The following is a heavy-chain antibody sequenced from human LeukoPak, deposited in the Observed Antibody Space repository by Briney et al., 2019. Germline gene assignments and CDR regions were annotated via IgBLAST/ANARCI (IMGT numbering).Heavy chain of an antibody. D-gene: IGHD6-13*01. J-gene: IGHJ1*01. Sequence: SETLSLTCAVYGGSFSGYYWSWIRQPPGQGLEWIGEINHSGSTNYNPSLKSRVTISVDTSKNQFSLKLSSVTAADTAVYYCARKGKYSSSWYAAYFQHWGQGTLVTVSS. CDR1: GGSFSGYY. CDR3: ARKGKYSSSWYAAYFQH. V-gene: IGHV4-34*01. CDR2: INHSGST.